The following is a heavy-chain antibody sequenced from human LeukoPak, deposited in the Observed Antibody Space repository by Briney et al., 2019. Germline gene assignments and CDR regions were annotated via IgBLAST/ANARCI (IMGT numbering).Heavy chain of an antibody. D-gene: IGHD2-15*01. V-gene: IGHV3-48*03. Sequence: GGSLRLSCAASGFTFSSYEMNWVRQAPGKGLEWVSYISSSGSTIYYADSVKGRFTISRDNSKNTLYLQMNSLRAEDTAVYYCANSDSGGNGDYWGQGTLVTVSS. J-gene: IGHJ4*02. CDR1: GFTFSSYE. CDR3: ANSDSGGNGDY. CDR2: ISSSGSTI.